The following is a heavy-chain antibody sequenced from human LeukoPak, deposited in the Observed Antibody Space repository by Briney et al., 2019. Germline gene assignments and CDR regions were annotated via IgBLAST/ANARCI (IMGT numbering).Heavy chain of an antibody. V-gene: IGHV4-39*07. CDR1: GDSNTNSLYY. CDR3: AREYTLYISGWFIDY. Sequence: PSETLSLTCTVSGDSNTNSLYYWGWLRQPPGKGLEWIGTIDYGGSTYYNPSLKSRATISIDTSKNQFSLTLSPVTAADTAVYYCAREYTLYISGWFIDYWGQGTVVTVSS. CDR2: IDYGGST. D-gene: IGHD6-19*01. J-gene: IGHJ4*02.